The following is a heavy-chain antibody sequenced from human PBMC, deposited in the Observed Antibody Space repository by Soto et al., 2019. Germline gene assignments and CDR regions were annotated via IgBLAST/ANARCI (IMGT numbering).Heavy chain of an antibody. CDR2: IWYDGSNK. CDR1: GFTFSSYS. CDR3: TTYGSGSYYVFHYYYYMDV. Sequence: GGSLRLSCAASGFTFSSYSMHWVRQAPGKGLEWVAVIWYDGSNKYYADSVKGRFTISRDNSKNTLYLQMNSLRAEDTAVYYCTTYGSGSYYVFHYYYYMDVWGKGTTVTVSS. V-gene: IGHV3-33*01. D-gene: IGHD3-10*01. J-gene: IGHJ6*03.